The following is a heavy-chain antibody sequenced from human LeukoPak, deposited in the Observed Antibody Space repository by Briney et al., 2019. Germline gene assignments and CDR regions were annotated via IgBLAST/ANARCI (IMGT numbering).Heavy chain of an antibody. CDR1: GYTFTSYD. J-gene: IGHJ3*02. D-gene: IGHD2-2*01. Sequence: ASVKVSCKASGYTFTSYDINWVRQATGQGLEWMGWMNPNSGNTGYAQKFQGRVTMTRNTSISTAYMELSSLRSEDTAVYYCAIVPAASSGAFDIWGQGTMVTVSS. CDR3: AIVPAASSGAFDI. CDR2: MNPNSGNT. V-gene: IGHV1-8*01.